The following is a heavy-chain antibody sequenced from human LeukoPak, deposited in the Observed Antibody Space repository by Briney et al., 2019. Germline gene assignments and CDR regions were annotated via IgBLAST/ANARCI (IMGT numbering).Heavy chain of an antibody. Sequence: SVKVSCKASGYTFTSYAISWVRQAPGQGLEWMGGIIPIFGTANYAQKFQGRVTITADESTSTAYMELSSLRSEDTAVYYCARDLFSAAAGPFDYWGQGTLVTVSS. D-gene: IGHD6-13*01. V-gene: IGHV1-69*13. CDR1: GYTFTSYA. J-gene: IGHJ4*02. CDR2: IIPIFGTA. CDR3: ARDLFSAAAGPFDY.